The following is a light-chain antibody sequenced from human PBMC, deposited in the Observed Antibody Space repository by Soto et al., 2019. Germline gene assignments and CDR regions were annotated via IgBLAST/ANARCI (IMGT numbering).Light chain of an antibody. Sequence: EIVLTQSPGTLSLSPGERATLSCRASQSVSSSYLAWYQQKPGQAPTFLIYGASIRATGIPDRFSGSGSGTDFSLTISRLQPEDVAVYYCQQYGSSPPSFGQGTKLEIK. J-gene: IGKJ2*01. CDR2: GAS. V-gene: IGKV3-20*01. CDR1: QSVSSSY. CDR3: QQYGSSPPS.